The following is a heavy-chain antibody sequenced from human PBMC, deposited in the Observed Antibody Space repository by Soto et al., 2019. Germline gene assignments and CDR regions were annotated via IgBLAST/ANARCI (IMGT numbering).Heavy chain of an antibody. Sequence: PSETLSLTCTVSGVSVSSGSYYWSWIRQPPGKGLELIGYIFYNGSTNYNPSLKSRVTMSVDTSRDQFSLRLSSVTAPDTAFYYCARGVTMITGFDYWGQGSLVTVSS. CDR3: ARGVTMITGFDY. CDR1: GVSVSSGSYY. CDR2: IFYNGST. J-gene: IGHJ4*02. V-gene: IGHV4-61*01. D-gene: IGHD3-22*01.